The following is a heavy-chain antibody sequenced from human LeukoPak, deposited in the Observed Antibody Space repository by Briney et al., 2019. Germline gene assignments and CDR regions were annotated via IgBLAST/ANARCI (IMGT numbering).Heavy chain of an antibody. V-gene: IGHV3-23*01. CDR2: ISGSGGST. CDR1: GFTFSSYV. Sequence: GGSLRLSCAASGFTFSSYVMSWVRQAPGKGLEWVSAISGSGGSTYYADSVKGRFTISRDNSKNTLYLQMNSLRAEDTAVYYCAKGRITMVRGVIFFDYWGQGTLVTVSS. J-gene: IGHJ4*02. D-gene: IGHD3-10*01. CDR3: AKGRITMVRGVIFFDY.